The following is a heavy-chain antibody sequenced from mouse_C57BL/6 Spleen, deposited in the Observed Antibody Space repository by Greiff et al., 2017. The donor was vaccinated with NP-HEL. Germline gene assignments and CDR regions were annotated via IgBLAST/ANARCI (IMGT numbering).Heavy chain of an antibody. V-gene: IGHV5-17*01. J-gene: IGHJ1*03. CDR2: ISSGSSTI. CDR1: GFTFSDYG. D-gene: IGHD1-1*01. CDR3: SSYYGSSHWYFDV. Sequence: EVQGVESGGGLVKPGGSLKLSCAASGFTFSDYGMHWVRQAPEKGLEWVAYISSGSSTIYYADTVKGRFTISRDNAKNTLFLQMTSLRSEDTAMYYCSSYYGSSHWYFDVWGTGTTVTVSS.